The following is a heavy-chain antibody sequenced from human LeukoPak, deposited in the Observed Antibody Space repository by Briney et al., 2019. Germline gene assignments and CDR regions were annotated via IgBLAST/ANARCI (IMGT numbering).Heavy chain of an antibody. J-gene: IGHJ4*02. CDR2: INTDGTYT. CDR1: GFTFSNSW. CDR3: AKDMTGPDDS. V-gene: IGHV3-74*01. D-gene: IGHD3-16*01. Sequence: GGSLRLSCAASGFTFSNSWMHWVRQAPGKGLVWVSRINTDGTYTSYADSVKGRFTISRDNAQNTLFLQMTSLRVEDTAVYYCAKDMTGPDDSWGPGTLVTVSS.